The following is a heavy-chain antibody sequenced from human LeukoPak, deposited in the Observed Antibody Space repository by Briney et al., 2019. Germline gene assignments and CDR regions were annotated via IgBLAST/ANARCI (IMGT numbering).Heavy chain of an antibody. CDR1: GGTFSSYA. V-gene: IGHV1-46*01. J-gene: IGHJ4*02. CDR3: ARDRNYYDRYNDFDY. CDR2: INPSGGST. D-gene: IGHD3-22*01. Sequence: ASVKVSCKASGGTFSSYAISWVRQAPGQGLEWMGIINPSGGSTSYAQKFQGRVTMTRDTSTSTVYMELSSLRSEDTAVYYCARDRNYYDRYNDFDYWGQGTLVTVSS.